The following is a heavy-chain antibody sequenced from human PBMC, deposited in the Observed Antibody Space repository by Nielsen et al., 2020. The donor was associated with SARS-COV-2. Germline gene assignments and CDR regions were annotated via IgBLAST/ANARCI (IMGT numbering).Heavy chain of an antibody. J-gene: IGHJ4*02. CDR2: ISWNSGSI. Sequence: SCAASGFTFDDYAMHWVRQATGKGLEWVSGISWNSGSIGYADSVKGRFTISRDNAKNSLYLQMNSLRAEDTALYYCAKDSYGSGSYSFDYWGQGTLVTVSS. CDR3: AKDSYGSGSYSFDY. D-gene: IGHD3-10*01. CDR1: GFTFDDYA. V-gene: IGHV3-9*01.